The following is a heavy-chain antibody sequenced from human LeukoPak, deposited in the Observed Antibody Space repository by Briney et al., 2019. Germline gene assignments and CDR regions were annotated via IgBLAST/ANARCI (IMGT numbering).Heavy chain of an antibody. Sequence: PSETLSLTCTVSGGSISSYYWSWIRQPPGKGLEWIGYIYYSGSTNYNPSLKSRVTISVDTSKNQFSLKLSSVTAADTAVYYCARDQGGYGKGDYYYYGMDVWGKGTTVTVSS. D-gene: IGHD5-12*01. CDR3: ARDQGGYGKGDYYYYGMDV. J-gene: IGHJ6*04. V-gene: IGHV4-59*01. CDR1: GGSISSYY. CDR2: IYYSGST.